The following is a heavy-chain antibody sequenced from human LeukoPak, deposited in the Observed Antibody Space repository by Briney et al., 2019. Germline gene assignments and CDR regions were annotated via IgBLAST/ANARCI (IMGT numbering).Heavy chain of an antibody. CDR1: GYTFTTYY. J-gene: IGHJ3*02. D-gene: IGHD1-26*01. CDR2: INPSGGST. Sequence: ASATVSCKASGYTFTTYYIHWVRQAPGQGLEWMGAINPSGGSTIYAQKLQGRVTMTRDMSTSTVYMELSSLRSEDTAVYYCARWGNGSYYYAFDIWGQGTMVTVSS. CDR3: ARWGNGSYYYAFDI. V-gene: IGHV1-46*01.